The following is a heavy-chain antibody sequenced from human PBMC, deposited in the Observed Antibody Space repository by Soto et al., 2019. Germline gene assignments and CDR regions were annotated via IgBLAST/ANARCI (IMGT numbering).Heavy chain of an antibody. CDR2: VSYSDSS. Sequence: SETLSLTCTVSGGSMNNFYWSWIRQPPGKGLEWIGYVSYSDSSNYNPSLKSRVAISVDTSKNQFSLKLTSVTAADTAAYYCARRYGDYFDCWGQGTVVTVSS. V-gene: IGHV4-59*01. CDR1: GGSMNNFY. CDR3: ARRYGDYFDC. J-gene: IGHJ4*02. D-gene: IGHD4-17*01.